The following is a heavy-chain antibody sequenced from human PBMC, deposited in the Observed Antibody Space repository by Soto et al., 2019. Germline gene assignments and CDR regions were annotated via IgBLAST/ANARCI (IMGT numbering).Heavy chain of an antibody. Sequence: ASVKVSCKASGYTLSRHAIHWVRQAPGQRLEWMGWINAGNGDTNYSQKFQGRVAITTDTSASSAYLELSTLRSEDTAVYYCARDGARIAVFGVVYYFDYWGQGTVVTVSS. CDR3: ARDGARIAVFGVVYYFDY. CDR1: GYTLSRHA. V-gene: IGHV1-3*01. D-gene: IGHD3-3*01. J-gene: IGHJ4*02. CDR2: INAGNGDT.